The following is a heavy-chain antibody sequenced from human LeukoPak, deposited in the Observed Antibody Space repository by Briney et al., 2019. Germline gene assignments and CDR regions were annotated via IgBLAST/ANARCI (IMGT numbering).Heavy chain of an antibody. CDR3: ARLYNYGFSY. D-gene: IGHD5-18*01. CDR1: GFTVSGNY. V-gene: IGHV3-53*01. J-gene: IGHJ4*02. CDR2: IYSGGST. Sequence: GGSPRLSCAASGFTVSGNYMSWVRQAPGKGLEWVSVIYSGGSTYYGDSARGRFTISRDNSKNTLYLQMNSLRAEDTAVYYCARLYNYGFSYWGQGTLVTVSS.